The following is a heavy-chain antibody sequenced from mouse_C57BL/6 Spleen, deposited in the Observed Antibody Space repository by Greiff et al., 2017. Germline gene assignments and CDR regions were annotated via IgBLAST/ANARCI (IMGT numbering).Heavy chain of an antibody. J-gene: IGHJ3*01. CDR3: ARPHYYGSSPLAY. V-gene: IGHV5-17*01. Sequence: DVHLVESGGGLVKPGGSLKLSCAASGFTFSDYGMHWVRQAPEKGLEWVAYISSGSSTIYYADTVKGRFTISSDNAKNTLFLQMTSLRSEDTAMYYCARPHYYGSSPLAYWGQGTLVTVSA. CDR1: GFTFSDYG. CDR2: ISSGSSTI. D-gene: IGHD1-1*01.